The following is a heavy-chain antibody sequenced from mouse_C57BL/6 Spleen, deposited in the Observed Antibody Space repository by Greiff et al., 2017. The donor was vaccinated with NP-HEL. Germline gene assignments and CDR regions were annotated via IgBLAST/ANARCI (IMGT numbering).Heavy chain of an antibody. V-gene: IGHV5-6*01. CDR2: ISSGGSYT. CDR1: GFTFSSYG. Sequence: EVQGVESGGDLVKPGGSLKLSCAASGFTFSSYGMSWVRQTPDKRLEWVATISSGGSYTYYPDSVKGRFTISRDNAKNTLYLQMSSLKSEDTAMYYCARLHYYGSEDYFDYWGQGTTLTVSS. J-gene: IGHJ2*01. D-gene: IGHD1-1*01. CDR3: ARLHYYGSEDYFDY.